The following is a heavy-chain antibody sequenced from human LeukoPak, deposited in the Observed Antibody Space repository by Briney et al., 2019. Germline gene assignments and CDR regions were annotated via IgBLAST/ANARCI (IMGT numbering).Heavy chain of an antibody. D-gene: IGHD2-2*03. Sequence: PGGSLRLSCAASGFTFSSYSMNWVRQAPGKGLEWVSSISSSSSYIYYADSVKGRFTISRDNAKNSLYLQMNSLRAEDTAVYYCARDTFDGYCSSTSCWQHDAFDIWGQGTMVTVSS. CDR2: ISSSSSYI. J-gene: IGHJ3*02. CDR1: GFTFSSYS. V-gene: IGHV3-21*01. CDR3: ARDTFDGYCSSTSCWQHDAFDI.